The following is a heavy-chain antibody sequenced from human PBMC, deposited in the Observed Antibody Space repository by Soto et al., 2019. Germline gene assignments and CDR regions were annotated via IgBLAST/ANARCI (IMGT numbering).Heavy chain of an antibody. J-gene: IGHJ6*02. V-gene: IGHV3-30-3*01. Sequence: GGSLRLSCAASGFTFSSYAMHWVRQAPGKGLEWVAVISYDGSNKYYADSVRGRFTISRDNSKNTLYLQMNSLRAEDTAVYYCARGTDSAYYYGMDVWGQGTTVTVSS. CDR2: ISYDGSNK. CDR1: GFTFSSYA. D-gene: IGHD1-1*01. CDR3: ARGTDSAYYYGMDV.